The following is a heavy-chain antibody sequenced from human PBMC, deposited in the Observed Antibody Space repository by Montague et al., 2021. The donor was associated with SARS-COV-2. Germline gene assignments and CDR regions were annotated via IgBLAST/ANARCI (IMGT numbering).Heavy chain of an antibody. CDR1: GGSFSGYY. Sequence: SETLSLTCAVYGGSFSGYYWAWIRQPPGKGLEWIGEINHSGSSNYNPSLESRVTMSVDTSKNQFSLRLNSVSAADTAVYYCARGPVTIFGVPIMFPAAGAADVWGQGTPVTVSS. J-gene: IGHJ6*02. CDR2: INHSGSS. CDR3: ARGPVTIFGVPIMFPAAGAADV. D-gene: IGHD3-3*01. V-gene: IGHV4-34*01.